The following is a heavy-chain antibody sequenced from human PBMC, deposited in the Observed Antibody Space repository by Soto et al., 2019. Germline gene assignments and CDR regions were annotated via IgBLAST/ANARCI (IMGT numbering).Heavy chain of an antibody. Sequence: VQLVESGGGLVQPGRSLRLSCAASGFTFDDYAMHWVRRVPGKGLEWVSSISWNSNIIGYADSVKGRFTISRDNAKNSLYLHMNSLRPEDTALYYCAKGGPDGFCSGGRCYFDYWGQGTLVTVSS. V-gene: IGHV3-9*01. CDR2: ISWNSNII. CDR3: AKGGPDGFCSGGRCYFDY. CDR1: GFTFDDYA. D-gene: IGHD2-15*01. J-gene: IGHJ4*02.